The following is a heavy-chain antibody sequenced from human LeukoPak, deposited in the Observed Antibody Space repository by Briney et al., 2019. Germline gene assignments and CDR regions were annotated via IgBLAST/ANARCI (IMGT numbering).Heavy chain of an antibody. V-gene: IGHV4-59*08. CDR3: ARGRRPYCGGDCYTEYFQH. CDR2: IYYSGST. CDR1: GGSISSYY. J-gene: IGHJ1*01. Sequence: SETLSLTCTVSGGSISSYYWSWIRQPPGKGLEWIGYIYYSGSTNYNPSLKSRVTISVDTSKNQFSLKLSSVTAADTAVYYCARGRRPYCGGDCYTEYFQHWGQGTLVTVSS. D-gene: IGHD2-21*02.